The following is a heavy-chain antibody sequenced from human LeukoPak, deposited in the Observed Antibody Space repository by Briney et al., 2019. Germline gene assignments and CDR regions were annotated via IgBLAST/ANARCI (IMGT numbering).Heavy chain of an antibody. Sequence: AASVKVSCKASGGTLSSYAISWVRQAPGQGLEWMGGIIPIFGTANYAQKFQGRVTITADKSTSTAYMELSSLRSEDTAVYYCARSQDSGSYLADYWGQGTLVTVSS. CDR3: ARSQDSGSYLADY. CDR1: GGTLSSYA. V-gene: IGHV1-69*06. D-gene: IGHD1-26*01. J-gene: IGHJ4*02. CDR2: IIPIFGTA.